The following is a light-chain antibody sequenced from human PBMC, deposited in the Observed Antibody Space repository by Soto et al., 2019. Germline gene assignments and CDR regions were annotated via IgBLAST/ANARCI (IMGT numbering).Light chain of an antibody. CDR2: DAS. V-gene: IGKV3-11*01. CDR3: QQRSNWRFT. J-gene: IGKJ3*01. Sequence: EIVLTQSPATLSLSPGERATLSCRASQSVSSYLAWYQQKPGQAPRLLIYDASNRATGIPSRFSGSVSGTDFTLTISSLEPEDFAVYYCQQRSNWRFTCGRGTKVDIK. CDR1: QSVSSY.